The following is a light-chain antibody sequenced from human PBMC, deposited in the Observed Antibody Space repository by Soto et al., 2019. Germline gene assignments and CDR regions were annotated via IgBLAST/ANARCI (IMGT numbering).Light chain of an antibody. V-gene: IGKV1-5*03. CDR1: QSISSY. CDR3: QHYNTYSWT. J-gene: IGKJ1*01. Sequence: DIQMTQSPSSPSASVGDRVTITCGASQSISSYLNWYQQKPGKAPKLLIYEASSLESGVPSRFGGSGSGTEFTLTISSLQPDDFATYYCQHYNTYSWTFGQGTKVDI. CDR2: EAS.